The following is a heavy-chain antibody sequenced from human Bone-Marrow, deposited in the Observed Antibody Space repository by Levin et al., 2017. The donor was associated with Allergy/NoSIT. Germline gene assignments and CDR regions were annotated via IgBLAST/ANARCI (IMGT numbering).Heavy chain of an antibody. CDR2: IIPMFGTP. CDR1: GGTLRNYA. V-gene: IGHV1-69*06. CDR3: AGGSHDNSGEWDFYYFGMDV. Sequence: SVKVSCKASGGTLRNYAVTWVRQAPGQGLEWMGGIIPMFGTPIYTEKLQDRLTISADMSTSIAYMELSSLKSEDTAVYFCAGGSHDNSGEWDFYYFGMDVWGQGTPVTVSS. D-gene: IGHD3-22*01. J-gene: IGHJ6*02.